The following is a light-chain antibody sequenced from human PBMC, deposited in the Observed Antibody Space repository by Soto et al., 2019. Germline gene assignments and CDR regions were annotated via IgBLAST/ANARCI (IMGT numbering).Light chain of an antibody. CDR1: HTLLHRNGYNY. J-gene: IGKJ1*01. CDR2: LXS. Sequence: DIVITQSPLSLPVTPREPASISCXSSHTLLHRNGYNYLDWYLQXPGXPPQXXXYLXSNRASGVPDRFSGSGSATDFTLKISRVEAEDVGVYYCMQALQTTKAFGQGTKVDIK. V-gene: IGKV2-28*01. CDR3: MQALQTTKA.